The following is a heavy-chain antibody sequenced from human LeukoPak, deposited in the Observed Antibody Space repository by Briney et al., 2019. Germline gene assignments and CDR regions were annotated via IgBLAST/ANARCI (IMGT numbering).Heavy chain of an antibody. CDR1: GGTFSSYA. D-gene: IGHD6-13*01. CDR3: ARDGETGIAAPGARFYYYYYMDV. CDR2: INPNSGGT. J-gene: IGHJ6*03. V-gene: IGHV1-2*02. Sequence: ASVKVSCKASGGTFSSYAISWVRQAPGQGLEWMGWINPNSGGTNYAQKFQGRVTMTRGTSISTAYMELSRLRSDDTAVYYCARDGETGIAAPGARFYYYYYMDVWAKGTTVTVSS.